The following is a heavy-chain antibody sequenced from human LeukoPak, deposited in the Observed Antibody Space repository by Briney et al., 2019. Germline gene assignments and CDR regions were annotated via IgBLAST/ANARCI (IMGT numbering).Heavy chain of an antibody. CDR3: TTDFYDSSGSPDW. CDR1: GFTFSNAW. V-gene: IGHV3-15*01. D-gene: IGHD3-22*01. CDR2: IKSKTDGGTT. Sequence: PGGSLRLSCAASGFTFSNAWVSWVRQAPGKGLEWVGRIKSKTDGGTTDYAAPMKGRFIISRDDSKNTLYLQMNSLKTEDTAVYHCTTDFYDSSGSPDWWGQGTLVTVSS. J-gene: IGHJ4*02.